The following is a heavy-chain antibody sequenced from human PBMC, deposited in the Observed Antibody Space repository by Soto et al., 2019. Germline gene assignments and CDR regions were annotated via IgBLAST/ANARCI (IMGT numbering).Heavy chain of an antibody. CDR1: GYTFTSYD. D-gene: IGHD3-10*01. CDR3: ARGLRFGEFYYYYYYLEV. V-gene: IGHV1-8*01. J-gene: IGHJ6*03. CDR2: MNPNSGNT. Sequence: GASVKVSCKASGYTFTSYDINWVRQATGQGLEWMGWMNPNSGNTGYAQKFQGRVTMTRNTSISTAYMELSSLRSEDTAVYYCARGLRFGEFYYYYYYLEVWGKGTTVTVSS.